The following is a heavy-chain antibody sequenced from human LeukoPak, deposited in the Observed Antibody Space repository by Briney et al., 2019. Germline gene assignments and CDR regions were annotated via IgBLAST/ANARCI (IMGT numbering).Heavy chain of an antibody. CDR3: ARETPGGITGTTLGY. J-gene: IGHJ4*02. V-gene: IGHV1-69*05. CDR2: IIPIFGTE. CDR1: GGTFISYA. D-gene: IGHD1-20*01. Sequence: SVKXSCKASGGTFISYAIGWVRQAPGQGGEGMGGIIPIFGTENYAQKFQGRGTITTDESTSKDYMEVRRLRSEDTAVYYCARETPGGITGTTLGYWGQGTLVTVSS.